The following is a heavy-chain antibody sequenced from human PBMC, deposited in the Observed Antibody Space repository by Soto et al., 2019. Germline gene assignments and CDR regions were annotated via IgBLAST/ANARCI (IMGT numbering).Heavy chain of an antibody. Sequence: GGSLRLSCAASGFTFSSYAMHWVRQAPGKGLEWVAVISYDGSNKYYADSVKGRFTISRDNSKNTLYLQMNSLRAEDTAVYYCARDLGGWYYYYYYGMDVWGQGTTVTVSS. CDR2: ISYDGSNK. V-gene: IGHV3-30-3*01. CDR3: ARDLGGWYYYYYYGMDV. J-gene: IGHJ6*02. CDR1: GFTFSSYA. D-gene: IGHD6-19*01.